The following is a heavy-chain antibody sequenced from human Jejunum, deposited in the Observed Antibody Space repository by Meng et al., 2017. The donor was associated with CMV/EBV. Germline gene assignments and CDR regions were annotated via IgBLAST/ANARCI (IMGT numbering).Heavy chain of an antibody. J-gene: IGHJ4*02. CDR1: GFSFSDHW. Sequence: LRLSCAVTGFSFSDHWMHWVRQAPGKGLVWVSRINGDGSYTGYVDSVRGRFTISRDNAKNTLYLQMNSPRAEDTAVYYCARDFDVSRDWGQGTLVTVSS. V-gene: IGHV3-74*01. D-gene: IGHD3-9*01. CDR3: ARDFDVSRD. CDR2: INGDGSYT.